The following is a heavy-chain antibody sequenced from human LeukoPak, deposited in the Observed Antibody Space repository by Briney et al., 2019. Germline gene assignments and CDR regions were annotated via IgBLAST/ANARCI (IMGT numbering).Heavy chain of an antibody. CDR3: ARDNGVPEDVVPAGMDV. D-gene: IGHD2-2*01. CDR1: GFTFSSNS. J-gene: IGHJ6*02. Sequence: GGSLRLSCAASGFTFSSNSMNWVRQAPGKGLEWVSSISSSSSYIYYADSVKGRFTISRDNAKNSLYLQMNSLRAEDTAVYYCARDNGVPEDVVPAGMDVWGQGTTVTVSS. V-gene: IGHV3-21*01. CDR2: ISSSSSYI.